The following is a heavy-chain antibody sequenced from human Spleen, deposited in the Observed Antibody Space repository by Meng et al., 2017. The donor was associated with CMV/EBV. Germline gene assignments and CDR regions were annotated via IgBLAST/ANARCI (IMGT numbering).Heavy chain of an antibody. Sequence: GGSLRLSCAASGFTFSSYEMNWVRQAPGKGLEWVSYISGSGSTIYYADSVKGRFTISRDNAKNSLYLQMNSLRAEDTAVYYCARKVDYYDSSGYGQRSRYGTDVWGQGTTVTVSS. D-gene: IGHD3-22*01. J-gene: IGHJ6*02. CDR1: GFTFSSYE. CDR3: ARKVDYYDSSGYGQRSRYGTDV. V-gene: IGHV3-48*03. CDR2: ISGSGSTI.